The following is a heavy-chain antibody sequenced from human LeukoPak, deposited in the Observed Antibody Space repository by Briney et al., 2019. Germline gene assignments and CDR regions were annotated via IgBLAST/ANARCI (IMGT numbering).Heavy chain of an antibody. V-gene: IGHV1-2*02. Sequence: ASVKVSCKASGYTFTGYYMHWVRQAPGQGLEWMGWINPNSGGTNYAQKFQGRVTMTRDTSISTAYMELSRLRSDDTAVYYCARGFSSDCSSTSCYADYYYYYYMDVWGKGTTVTVSS. D-gene: IGHD2-2*01. CDR2: INPNSGGT. CDR1: GYTFTGYY. J-gene: IGHJ6*03. CDR3: ARGFSSDCSSTSCYADYYYYYYMDV.